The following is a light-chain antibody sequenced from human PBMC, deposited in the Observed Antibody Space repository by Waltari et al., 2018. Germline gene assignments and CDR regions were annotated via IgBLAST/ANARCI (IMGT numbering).Light chain of an antibody. CDR1: SSNTGNTL. CDR2: RSD. V-gene: IGLV1-44*01. CDR3: AAWDDSMHGHWV. Sequence: QSVLTQPPSASGTPGQRVPITCSGRSSNTGNTLVTWYQQVPGKVPKLVIYRSDQRPSGVPDRFSGSKSGTSASLAINGLQSEDEADYYCAAWDDSMHGHWVFGGGTKVTVL. J-gene: IGLJ3*02.